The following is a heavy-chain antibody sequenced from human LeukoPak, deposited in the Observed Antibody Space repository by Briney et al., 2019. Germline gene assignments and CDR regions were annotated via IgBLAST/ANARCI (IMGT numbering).Heavy chain of an antibody. CDR3: AKDLTMIVVNYFDY. J-gene: IGHJ4*02. V-gene: IGHV3-23*01. D-gene: IGHD3-22*01. CDR1: GFTFSSYA. CDR2: IRGSGGST. Sequence: PGGSLRLSCAASGFTFSSYAMSWVRQAPGKGLEWVSAIRGSGGSTYYADSVKGRFTISRDNSKNTLYLQMNSLRAEDTAVYYCAKDLTMIVVNYFDYWGQGTLVTVSS.